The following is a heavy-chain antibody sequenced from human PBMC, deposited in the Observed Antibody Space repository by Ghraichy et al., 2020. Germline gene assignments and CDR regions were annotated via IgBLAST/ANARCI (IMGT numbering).Heavy chain of an antibody. CDR3: ARDRLYCSSTSCYLYYFDY. CDR2: IKQDGSEK. Sequence: GGSLRLSCAASGFTFSSYWMSWVRQAPGKGLEWVANIKQDGSEKYYVDSVKGRFTISRDNAKNSLYLQMNSLRAEDTAVYYCARDRLYCSSTSCYLYYFDYWGQGTLVTVSS. V-gene: IGHV3-7*01. D-gene: IGHD2-2*01. J-gene: IGHJ4*02. CDR1: GFTFSSYW.